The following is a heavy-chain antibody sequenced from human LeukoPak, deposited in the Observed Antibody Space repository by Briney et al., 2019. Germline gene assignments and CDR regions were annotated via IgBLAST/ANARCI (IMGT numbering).Heavy chain of an antibody. Sequence: SETLSLTCTVSGGSISSYYWSWIRQPPGKGLEWIGYIYYSGSTNYNPSLKSRVTISVDTSKNQFSLKLSSVTAADTAVYYCARGATMVRGVDILDYWGQGTLVTVSS. D-gene: IGHD3-10*01. CDR3: ARGATMVRGVDILDY. V-gene: IGHV4-59*01. CDR2: IYYSGST. J-gene: IGHJ4*02. CDR1: GGSISSYY.